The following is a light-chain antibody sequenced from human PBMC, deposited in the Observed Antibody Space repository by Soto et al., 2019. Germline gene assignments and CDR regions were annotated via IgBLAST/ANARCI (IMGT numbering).Light chain of an antibody. CDR1: QSVSSSY. CDR3: QQFGSSAIT. CDR2: GAS. J-gene: IGKJ5*01. Sequence: EIVLTQSPGTLSLSPGERATLSCRASQSVSSSYLAWYQQKPGQAPRLLIYGASSRATGIPDRFSGSGSGTDFTLTISRLEPDDFAAYYCQQFGSSAITFGQGTRLEIK. V-gene: IGKV3-20*01.